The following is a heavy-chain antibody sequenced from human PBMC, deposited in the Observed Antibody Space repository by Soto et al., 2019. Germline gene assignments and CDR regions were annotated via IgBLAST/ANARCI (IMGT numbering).Heavy chain of an antibody. CDR2: IKYSGHT. CDR3: ARVDFAVVPSTIFAS. D-gene: IGHD2-2*01. Sequence: QLQLQESGPGLVKSSETLSLTCTVSGGSISSISYYWGWIRQPPGKGLEWIGSIKYSGHTYYNPSLKSRVTLSVDTSKNQFPLGLSSVTAAETVVYYCARVDFAVVPSTIFASGGQGALVTVSS. J-gene: IGHJ4*02. CDR1: GGSISSISYY. V-gene: IGHV4-39*01.